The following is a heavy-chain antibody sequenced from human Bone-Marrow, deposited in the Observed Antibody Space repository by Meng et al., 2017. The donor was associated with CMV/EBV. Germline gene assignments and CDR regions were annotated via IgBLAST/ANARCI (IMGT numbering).Heavy chain of an antibody. Sequence: GESLKISCAASGFTFSSYAMHWVRQAPGKGLEWVAVISYDGSNKYYADSVKGRFTISRDNSKNTLYLQMNSLRAEDTAVYYCAKDSADSSSWSHHNHDYWGQGTLVTVSS. V-gene: IGHV3-30-3*01. CDR1: GFTFSSYA. CDR2: ISYDGSNK. CDR3: AKDSADSSSWSHHNHDY. D-gene: IGHD6-13*01. J-gene: IGHJ4*02.